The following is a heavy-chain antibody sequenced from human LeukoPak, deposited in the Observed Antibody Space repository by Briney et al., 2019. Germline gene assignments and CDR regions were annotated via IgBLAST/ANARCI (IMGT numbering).Heavy chain of an antibody. J-gene: IGHJ6*04. Sequence: GGSLRLSCAASGFTFSSYSMNWVRQAPGKGLEWVSSISSSSSYIYYADSVKGRFTISRDNAKNSLYLQMNSLRAEDTALYYCARAADIVVVPAAAYGMDVWGKGTTVTVSS. CDR3: ARAADIVVVPAAAYGMDV. CDR1: GFTFSSYS. D-gene: IGHD2-2*01. V-gene: IGHV3-21*01. CDR2: ISSSSSYI.